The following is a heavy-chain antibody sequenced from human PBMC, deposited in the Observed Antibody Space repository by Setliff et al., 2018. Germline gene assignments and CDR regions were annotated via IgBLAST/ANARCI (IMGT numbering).Heavy chain of an antibody. J-gene: IGHJ4*02. V-gene: IGHV1-2*06. CDR3: ARGPLDFVVAPPAAKFDF. Sequence: GASVKVSCKASGYIFTGYYIHWVRQAPGQGLEWMGRFNPNSGDTNSAQKFQGRVTMTRDTSISTAYMELRSLRSDDTAVYYCARGPLDFVVAPPAAKFDFWGQGTLVTVSS. D-gene: IGHD2-2*01. CDR2: FNPNSGDT. CDR1: GYIFTGYY.